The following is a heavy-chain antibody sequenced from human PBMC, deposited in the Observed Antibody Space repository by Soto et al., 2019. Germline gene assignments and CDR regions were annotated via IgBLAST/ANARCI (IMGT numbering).Heavy chain of an antibody. Sequence: SETLSLTCNVSGGSISSCGYYWTWIRQHPGKGLEWIGNIHHSGSTFYNPSLKSRFSISVDTSKNQFSLKLNSMTAADTAVYYCARHNYGSGSTFFDYWGQGTLVTVS. V-gene: IGHV4-31*03. CDR3: ARHNYGSGSTFFDY. CDR2: IHHSGST. D-gene: IGHD3-10*01. CDR1: GGSISSCGYY. J-gene: IGHJ4*02.